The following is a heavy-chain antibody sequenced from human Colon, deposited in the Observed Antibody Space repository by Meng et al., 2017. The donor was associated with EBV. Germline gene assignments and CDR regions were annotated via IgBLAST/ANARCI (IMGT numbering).Heavy chain of an antibody. CDR1: GDSISNNW. CDR2: IYHSGTT. Sequence: QVPLQDSGQGLVKLSGTLSLTCAVSGDSISNNWWSGVRQPPGKGLEWIGEIYHSGTTNYNPSLRSRVTISVDKSKNQFSLQLTSVTAADTAVYYCARNGDYNPGLYWGQGTLVTVSS. J-gene: IGHJ4*02. D-gene: IGHD4-17*01. CDR3: ARNGDYNPGLY. V-gene: IGHV4-4*02.